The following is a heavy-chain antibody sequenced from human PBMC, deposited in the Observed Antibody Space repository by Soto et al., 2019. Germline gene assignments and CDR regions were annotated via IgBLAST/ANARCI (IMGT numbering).Heavy chain of an antibody. Sequence: GGSLRLSCAASGFTFSIYAMGWVRQAPGRGLEWVSAISGSDDSTYYADSVKGRFTTSRDNSKNTLYLQMNSLRAEDTAVYYCAKRSSSSTFDYWGQGTLVTVSS. CDR1: GFTFSIYA. D-gene: IGHD6-6*01. CDR2: ISGSDDST. J-gene: IGHJ4*02. V-gene: IGHV3-23*01. CDR3: AKRSSSSTFDY.